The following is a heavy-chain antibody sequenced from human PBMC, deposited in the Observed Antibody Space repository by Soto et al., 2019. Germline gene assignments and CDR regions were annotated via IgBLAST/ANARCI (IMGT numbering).Heavy chain of an antibody. CDR2: INYSGST. D-gene: IGHD3-10*01. CDR3: ARGNGLSYPYGIDE. V-gene: IGHV4-31*11. Sequence: TLGLTCAASVASVDSSFYFLTFIRQLPWKCLEWIVHINYSGSTDHTPSLMSRLMVSIDTSKNQFYLKLNSVTSADTAIYYCARGNGLSYPYGIDEWGKGHMLTVSS. J-gene: IGHJ6*04. CDR1: VASVDSSFYF.